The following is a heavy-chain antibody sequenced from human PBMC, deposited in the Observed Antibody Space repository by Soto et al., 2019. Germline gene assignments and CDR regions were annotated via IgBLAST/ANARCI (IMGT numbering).Heavy chain of an antibody. CDR3: ARDNVVVPAAKNWFDP. Sequence: QVQLVESGGGVVQPGRSLRLSCAASGFTFSSYGMHWVRQAPGKGLEWGAVIWYDGSNKYYADSVKGRFTISRDNSKNTLYLQMNSLRAEDTAVYYCARDNVVVPAAKNWFDPWGQGTLVTVSS. D-gene: IGHD2-2*01. V-gene: IGHV3-33*01. CDR1: GFTFSSYG. CDR2: IWYDGSNK. J-gene: IGHJ5*02.